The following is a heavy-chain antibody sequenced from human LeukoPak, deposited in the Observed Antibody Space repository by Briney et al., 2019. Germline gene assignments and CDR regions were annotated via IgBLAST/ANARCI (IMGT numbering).Heavy chain of an antibody. CDR3: ATYRQVLLPFES. J-gene: IGHJ4*02. D-gene: IGHD2-8*02. V-gene: IGHV3-23*01. Sequence: GGSLRLSCAASGFTFSSYAMNWVRQAPGKGLEWVSGISGSGGTTYYAGSVKGRFTISRDNSKDTLYLQMNSLRAEDTAIYYCATYRQVLLPFESWGQGTLVTVSS. CDR2: ISGSGGTT. CDR1: GFTFSSYA.